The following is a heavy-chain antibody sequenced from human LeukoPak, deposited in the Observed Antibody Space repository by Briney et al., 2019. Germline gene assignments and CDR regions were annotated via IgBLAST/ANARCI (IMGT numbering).Heavy chain of an antibody. D-gene: IGHD3-22*01. Sequence: GASVKVSCKSSGYTFTSHGISWVRRAPRQGLEWMGWISGHNGDTTYAQKFAGRVTMTIDRSTSSAYMEMRSLRSDDTAVYHCARVSGYDSSYIDIWGPGTMVTASS. CDR1: GYTFTSHG. V-gene: IGHV1-18*01. CDR2: ISGHNGDT. CDR3: ARVSGYDSSYIDI. J-gene: IGHJ3*02.